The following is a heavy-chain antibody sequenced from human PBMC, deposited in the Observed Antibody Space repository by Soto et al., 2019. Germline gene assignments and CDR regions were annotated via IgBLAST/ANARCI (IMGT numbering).Heavy chain of an antibody. J-gene: IGHJ4*02. CDR1: GFTFSSYA. CDR2: ISGSGGST. D-gene: IGHD6-13*01. V-gene: IGHV3-23*01. Sequence: VGSLRLSCAASGFTFSSYAMSWVRQAPGKGLEWVSAISGSGGSTYYADSVKGRFTISRDNSKNTLYLQMNSLRAEDTAVYYCAKDYRQQLASDYWGQGTLVTVSS. CDR3: AKDYRQQLASDY.